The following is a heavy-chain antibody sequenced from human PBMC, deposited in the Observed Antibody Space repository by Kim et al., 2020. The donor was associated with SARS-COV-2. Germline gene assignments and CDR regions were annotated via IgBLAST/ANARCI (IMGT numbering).Heavy chain of an antibody. V-gene: IGHV1-18*01. CDR1: GYTFTSYG. J-gene: IGHJ6*02. Sequence: ASVKVSCKASGYTFTSYGISWVRQAPGQGLEWMGWISAYNGNTNYAQKLQGRVTMTTDTSTSTAYMDLRRLRSDDTAVYYCARDSTDFWSPNYYYGMDVWGQGTTVTVSS. D-gene: IGHD2-8*02. CDR2: ISAYNGNT. CDR3: ARDSTDFWSPNYYYGMDV.